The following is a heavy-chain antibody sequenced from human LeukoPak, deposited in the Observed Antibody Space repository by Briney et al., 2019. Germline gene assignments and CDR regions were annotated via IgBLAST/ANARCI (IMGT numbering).Heavy chain of an antibody. V-gene: IGHV3-23*01. CDR1: GFTFSAYA. CDR2: FSGSGGTT. D-gene: IGHD3-16*01. J-gene: IGHJ3*02. Sequence: GGSLRLSCAASGFTFSAYAMSWVRQAPGKGLEWVSGFSGSGGTTYYADYSVKGRFTISRDNSKNTLYLQMNSLSDEDTGVYYCAKDPDYQLLSRASFDIWGQGTMVTVSS. CDR3: AKDPDYQLLSRASFDI.